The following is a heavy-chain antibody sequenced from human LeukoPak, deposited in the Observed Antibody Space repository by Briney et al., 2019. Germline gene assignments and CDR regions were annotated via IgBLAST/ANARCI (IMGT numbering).Heavy chain of an antibody. V-gene: IGHV3-23*01. CDR3: AKNLGPFDV. CDR2: IADAGT. Sequence: GGSLRLSCASSGFTFNKFAMTWVRQAPGKGLEWVSTIADAGTYYADSVKGRFIISRDNSKNMLYLQLNSLRADDTAMYYCAKNLGPFDVRGQGTMVTVSS. D-gene: IGHD3-16*01. J-gene: IGHJ3*01. CDR1: GFTFNKFA.